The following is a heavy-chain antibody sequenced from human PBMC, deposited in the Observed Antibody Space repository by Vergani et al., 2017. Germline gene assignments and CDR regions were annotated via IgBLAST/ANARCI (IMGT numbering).Heavy chain of an antibody. D-gene: IGHD6-19*01. J-gene: IGHJ4*02. CDR3: ARAKRRRLAVGATDS. V-gene: IGHV7-4-1*01. CDR2: INPTNGNP. Sequence: QEQLVQSGSELKKPGASVKVSCKASGYSFNNYAIHWVRQAPGQGLEWMGWINPTNGNPTYARAFTGRFVFSLDTSISTAYLQIGSLKAEDTAVYFCARAKRRRLAVGATDSWGQGTMLTVSS. CDR1: GYSFNNYA.